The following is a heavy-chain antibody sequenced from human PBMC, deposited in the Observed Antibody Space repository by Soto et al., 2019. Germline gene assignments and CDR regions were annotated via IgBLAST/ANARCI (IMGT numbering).Heavy chain of an antibody. CDR1: GGSVNSGNYY. CDR3: ARVERGTATTVVDAFDI. CDR2: MSHSGGT. D-gene: IGHD1-1*01. J-gene: IGHJ3*02. V-gene: IGHV4-34*01. Sequence: QVQLQQWGAGLLKPSETLSLTFAVYGGSVNSGNYYWSWIRQPPGKGLEWLGEMSHSGGTHFTPSLKSRVTISVETSKNQSALKMSSVTAADTALYYCARVERGTATTVVDAFDIWGPGTLVTVSS.